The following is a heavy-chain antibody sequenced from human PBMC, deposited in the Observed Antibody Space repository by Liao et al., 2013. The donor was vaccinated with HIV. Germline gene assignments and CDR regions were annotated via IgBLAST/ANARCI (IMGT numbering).Heavy chain of an antibody. V-gene: IGHV4-30-2*01. D-gene: IGHD6-19*01. CDR2: IYHFGST. CDR1: GGSISSGSYS. Sequence: QLHLQESGSGLVKPSQTLSLTCAVSGGSISSGSYSWSWIRQPPGKGLEWIGYIYHFGSTYYNPSLKSRVTMSVDTSKNQFSLNLSSVTAADTAVYYCASRLAVAGDFDYWGQGTLVTVSS. CDR3: ASRLAVAGDFDY. J-gene: IGHJ4*02.